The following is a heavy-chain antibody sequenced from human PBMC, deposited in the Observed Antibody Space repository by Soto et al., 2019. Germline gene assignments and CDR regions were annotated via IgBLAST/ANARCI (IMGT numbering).Heavy chain of an antibody. D-gene: IGHD1-26*01. CDR3: VRDSGSYGGARSVKYYFDY. CDR2: IWYDGSNK. Sequence: QVQLVESGGGVVQPGRSLRLSCAASGFTFSNYGMHWVRQAPGKGLEWVAVIWYDGSNKYYADSVKGRFTISRDNSKNTLYLQMNSLRAEDTAVYYCVRDSGSYGGARSVKYYFDYWGQGTLVTVSS. CDR1: GFTFSNYG. V-gene: IGHV3-33*01. J-gene: IGHJ4*02.